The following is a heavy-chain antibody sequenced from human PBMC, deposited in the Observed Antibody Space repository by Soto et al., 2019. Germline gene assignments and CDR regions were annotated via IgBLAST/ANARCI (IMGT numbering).Heavy chain of an antibody. CDR2: IIPALGTT. J-gene: IGHJ2*01. CDR1: GGPFSSHT. D-gene: IGHD4-17*01. CDR3: ASPDFGDYWYFDL. Sequence: QDQLVQSGAEVKKPGSSVKVSCKAFGGPFSSHTFSWVRQAPGQGLEWMGRIIPALGTTTYAQKFQGRVTITAAESVTTVYMELNSLRTEDTAVYYCASPDFGDYWYFDLWGRGTLVTVSS. V-gene: IGHV1-69*08.